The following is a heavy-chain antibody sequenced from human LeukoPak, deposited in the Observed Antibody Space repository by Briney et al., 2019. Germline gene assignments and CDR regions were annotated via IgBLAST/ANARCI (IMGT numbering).Heavy chain of an antibody. V-gene: IGHV3-21*01. Sequence: GSLRLSCAASGFTFSSYSMNWVRQAPGKGLVWVSSISSSSYIYYADSVKGRFTISRDNAKNSLYPQMNSLRAEDTAVYYCARDWEGDYYDTHQRGTHFDYWGQGTLVTVSS. CDR1: GFTFSSYS. CDR2: ISSSSYI. CDR3: ARDWEGDYYDTHQRGTHFDY. J-gene: IGHJ4*02. D-gene: IGHD3-22*01.